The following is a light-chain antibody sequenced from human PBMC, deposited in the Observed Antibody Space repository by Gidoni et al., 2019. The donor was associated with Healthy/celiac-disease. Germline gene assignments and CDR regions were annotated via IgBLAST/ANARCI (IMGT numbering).Light chain of an antibody. V-gene: IGLV1-47*01. Sequence: QSVLTQPPSASGTPGQRVTLSGSGSSSNIGSNYVYWYQQLPGTAPKLLIYRNNQRPSGVPDRFSGSKSGTSASLAISGLRSEDEADYYCAAWDDSLSGPVFGGGTKLTVL. J-gene: IGLJ2*01. CDR3: AAWDDSLSGPV. CDR2: RNN. CDR1: SSNIGSNY.